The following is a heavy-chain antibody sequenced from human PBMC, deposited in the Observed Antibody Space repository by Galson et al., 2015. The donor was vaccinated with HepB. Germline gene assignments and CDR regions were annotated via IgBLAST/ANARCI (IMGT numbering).Heavy chain of an antibody. CDR2: INWNGQST. J-gene: IGHJ5*02. D-gene: IGHD3-3*01. CDR3: AREGLRFLQWPHNWLDP. Sequence: EWVAGINWNGQSTAYAESVKGRFTIYRDKAKNSLYLQMHSLRVEDTALYRCAREGLRFLQWPHNWLDPWGQGTLVTVSS. V-gene: IGHV3-20*01.